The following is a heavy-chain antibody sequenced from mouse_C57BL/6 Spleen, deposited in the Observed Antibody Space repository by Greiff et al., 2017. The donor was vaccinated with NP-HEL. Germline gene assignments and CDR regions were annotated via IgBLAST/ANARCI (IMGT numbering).Heavy chain of an antibody. D-gene: IGHD1-1*01. CDR3: ARRDYGDY. V-gene: IGHV1-82*01. J-gene: IGHJ2*01. CDR1: GYAFSSSW. Sequence: VKLMESGPELVKPGASVKISCKASGYAFSSSWMNWVKQRPGKGLEWIGRIYPGDGDPNYIGKFKGKATLTADKSSSTAYMQLSSLTSEASAVYFCARRDYGDYWGQGTTLTVSS. CDR2: IYPGDGDP.